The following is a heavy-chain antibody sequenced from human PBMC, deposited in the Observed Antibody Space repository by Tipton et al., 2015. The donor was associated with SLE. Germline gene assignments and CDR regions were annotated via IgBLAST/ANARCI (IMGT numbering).Heavy chain of an antibody. V-gene: IGHV1-2*02. D-gene: IGHD3-10*01. CDR3: ARDLEYYYGSGAYYASDI. Sequence: QSGAEVKKPGASVKVSCKASAYTFTAYYIHWVRQAPGQGLEWMGCLDPNSGDTFSAQKFQGRLTMTRDTSITTAYMELSSLRSDGTGVYFCARDLEYYYGSGAYYASDIWGQGTMVTVSS. CDR1: AYTFTAYY. CDR2: LDPNSGDT. J-gene: IGHJ3*02.